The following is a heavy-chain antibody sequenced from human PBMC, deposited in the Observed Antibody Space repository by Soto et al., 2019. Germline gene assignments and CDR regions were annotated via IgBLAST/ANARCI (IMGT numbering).Heavy chain of an antibody. V-gene: IGHV1-46*01. CDR3: ARAAGQFGELFWFDP. Sequence: QVQLVQSGAEVKKPGASVKVSCKASGYTFTSYNIHWVRQAPGQGLEWVGMINPRGFFTTYAEKFRGRVTMTGATSTSVGYMELTNLISGDTAMYDCARAAGQFGELFWFDPWGQGTLVSVSS. CDR1: GYTFTSYN. CDR2: INPRGFFT. J-gene: IGHJ5*02. D-gene: IGHD3-10*01.